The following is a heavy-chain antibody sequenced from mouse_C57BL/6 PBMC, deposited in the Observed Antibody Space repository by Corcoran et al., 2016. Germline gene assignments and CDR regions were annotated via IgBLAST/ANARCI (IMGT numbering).Heavy chain of an antibody. CDR1: GYSFTSYY. J-gene: IGHJ3*01. D-gene: IGHD2-1*01. Sequence: QVQLQQSGPELVKPGASVKISCKASGYSFTSYYIHWVKQRPGQGLEWIGWIYPGSGNTKYNEKFKGKATLTADTSSSTAYMQLSSLTSEDSAVYYCASNYYGNYAWFAYWGQGTLVTVSA. CDR3: ASNYYGNYAWFAY. V-gene: IGHV1-66*01. CDR2: IYPGSGNT.